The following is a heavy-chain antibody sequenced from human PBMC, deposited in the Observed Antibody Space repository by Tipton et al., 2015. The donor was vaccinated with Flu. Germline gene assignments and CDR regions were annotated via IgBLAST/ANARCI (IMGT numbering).Heavy chain of an antibody. CDR2: VFYSGTT. CDR1: GDSLRSYY. Sequence: TLSLTCTVSGDSLRSYYWSWIRQSPGKGLEWIGQVFYSGTTNYNPSLKSRVTISVDTSKNQFSLKLSSVTAADTAIYYCARRPYMSSSDLYAFDIWGQGTMVTVSS. V-gene: IGHV4-59*08. J-gene: IGHJ3*02. CDR3: ARRPYMSSSDLYAFDI. D-gene: IGHD6-6*01.